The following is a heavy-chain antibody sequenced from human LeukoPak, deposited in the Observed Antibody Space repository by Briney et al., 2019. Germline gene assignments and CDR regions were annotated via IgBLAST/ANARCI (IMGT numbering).Heavy chain of an antibody. V-gene: IGHV1-2*02. CDR1: GYTFIGYY. Sequence: ASVKVSCKASGYTFIGYYMHWVRQAPGQGLEWMGWINPDNGVTKYARKFQGRVTMTRDTSISTAYMELSRLRSDDTAVYYCARDRGYYDSSGYYDHAFDIWGQGTMVTVSS. J-gene: IGHJ3*02. D-gene: IGHD3-22*01. CDR3: ARDRGYYDSSGYYDHAFDI. CDR2: INPDNGVT.